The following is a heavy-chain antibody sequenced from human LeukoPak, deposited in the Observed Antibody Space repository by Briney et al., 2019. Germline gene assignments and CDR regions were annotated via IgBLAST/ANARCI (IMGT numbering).Heavy chain of an antibody. V-gene: IGHV1-18*01. Sequence: ASVKVSCKGSGYTFTSYGISWVRQAPGQGLEWMGWISAYNGNTNYAQKLQGRVTMTTDTSTSTAYMELRSLRSDDTAVYYCARSPGYSSSWYELSGDYWGQGTLVTVSS. CDR1: GYTFTSYG. CDR3: ARSPGYSSSWYELSGDY. CDR2: ISAYNGNT. J-gene: IGHJ4*02. D-gene: IGHD6-13*01.